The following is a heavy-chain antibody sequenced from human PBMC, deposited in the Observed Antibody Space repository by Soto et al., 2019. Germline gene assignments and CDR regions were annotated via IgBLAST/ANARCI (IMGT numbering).Heavy chain of an antibody. Sequence: PAGSLRLSCAASGFTFSSYEMNWVRQAPGKGLEWVSYISSSGSTIYYADSVKGRFTISRDNAKNSLYLQMNSLRAEDTAVYYCARADSSWDFWSGLYGMDVWGQGTTVTVSS. V-gene: IGHV3-48*03. CDR2: ISSSGSTI. CDR3: ARADSSWDFWSGLYGMDV. J-gene: IGHJ6*02. D-gene: IGHD3-3*01. CDR1: GFTFSSYE.